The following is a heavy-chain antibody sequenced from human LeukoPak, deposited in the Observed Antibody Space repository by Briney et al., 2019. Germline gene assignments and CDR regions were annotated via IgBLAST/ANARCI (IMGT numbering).Heavy chain of an antibody. V-gene: IGHV3-48*03. CDR1: GFPFSSYE. CDR2: ISSSGSTI. CDR3: ARGPGLGELSPLDY. Sequence: GGSLRLSCAASGFPFSSYEMNWVRQAPGKGLEWVSYISSSGSTIYYADSVKGRFTISRDNAKNSLYLQMNSLRAEDTAVYYCARGPGLGELSPLDYWGQGTLVTVSS. D-gene: IGHD3-16*02. J-gene: IGHJ4*02.